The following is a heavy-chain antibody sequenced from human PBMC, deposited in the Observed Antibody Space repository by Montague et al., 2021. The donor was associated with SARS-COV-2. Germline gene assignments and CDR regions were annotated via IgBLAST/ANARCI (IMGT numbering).Heavy chain of an antibody. J-gene: IGHJ5*02. V-gene: IGHV4-39*07. CDR3: ARAWRYGDYSGVHFAP. Sequence: SETLSLTCTVSGGSISTTNYYWAWIRQPPGKGPEWVGSIYNSDNTYYNPSLESRLTMSVDTSKNQFSLKLRSVTAADAAVYHCARAWRYGDYSGVHFAPWGQGT. CDR1: GGSISTTNYY. D-gene: IGHD4-17*01. CDR2: IYNSDNT.